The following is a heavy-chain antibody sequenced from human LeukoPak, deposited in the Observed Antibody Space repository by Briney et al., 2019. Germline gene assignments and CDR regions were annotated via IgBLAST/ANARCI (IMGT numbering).Heavy chain of an antibody. D-gene: IGHD3-22*01. V-gene: IGHV3-23*01. CDR2: ISGSGGST. CDR3: ARYFYDSSGYYSYLDY. CDR1: GFTFSSYA. Sequence: GGSLRLSCAASGFTFSSYAMSWVRQAPGKGLEWVSAISGSGGSTYYADSVKGRFTISRDNSKNTLYLQMNSLRAEDTAVYYCARYFYDSSGYYSYLDYWGQGTLVTVSS. J-gene: IGHJ4*02.